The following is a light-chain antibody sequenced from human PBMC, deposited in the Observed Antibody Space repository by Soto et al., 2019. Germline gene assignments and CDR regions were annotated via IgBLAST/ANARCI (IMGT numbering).Light chain of an antibody. CDR2: GTS. Sequence: EIVLMQSPGTLSLSPGERATLSCRASQSLTSNYLAWYQQKPGQAPRLLISGTSNRATGIPDRFSGSGSGTDFTLTISRLEPDDFAVYYCQQYGDSAFTFGPGTKVDIK. J-gene: IGKJ3*01. V-gene: IGKV3-20*01. CDR1: QSLTSNY. CDR3: QQYGDSAFT.